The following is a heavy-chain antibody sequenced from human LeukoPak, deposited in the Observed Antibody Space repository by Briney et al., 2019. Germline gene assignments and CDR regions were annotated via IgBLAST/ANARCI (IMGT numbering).Heavy chain of an antibody. D-gene: IGHD3-10*01. CDR1: GITLSNYG. CDR3: AKRGVVIRVILVGFHKEAYYFDS. Sequence: PGASLRLSCAVSGITLSNYGMSWVRQAPGKGLEWVAGISDSGGGTNYADSVKGRFTISRDNPKNTLYLQMNSLRAEDTAVYFCAKRGVVIRVILVGFHKEAYYFDSWGQGALVTVSS. V-gene: IGHV3-23*01. J-gene: IGHJ4*02. CDR2: ISDSGGGT.